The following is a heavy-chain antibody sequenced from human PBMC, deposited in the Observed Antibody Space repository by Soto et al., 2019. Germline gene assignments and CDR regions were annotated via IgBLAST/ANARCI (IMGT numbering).Heavy chain of an antibody. CDR2: FNPMSGST. D-gene: IGHD2-15*01. J-gene: IGHJ4*02. CDR1: GYIFINYY. V-gene: IGHV1-46*04. Sequence: QVQLVQSGAEVKKPGASVKISCKTSGYIFINYYIHWVRQAPGQGLEWVALFNPMSGSTNYAQKLKGRVTVTRNTPTSTVYMELSSLISEDTAVYYCARDLAAADYWGQGTLVTVSS. CDR3: ARDLAAADY.